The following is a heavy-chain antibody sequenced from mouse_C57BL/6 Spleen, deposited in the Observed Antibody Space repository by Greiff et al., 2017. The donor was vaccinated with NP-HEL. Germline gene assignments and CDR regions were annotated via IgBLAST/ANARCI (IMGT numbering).Heavy chain of an antibody. CDR2: ISSGSSTI. V-gene: IGHV5-17*01. Sequence: EVKLMESGGGLVKPGGSLKLSCAASGFTFSDYGMHWVRQAPEKGLEWVAYISSGSSTIYYADTVKGRFTISRDNAKNTLFLQMTSLRSEDTAMYYCANDGDAMDYWGQGTSVTVSS. J-gene: IGHJ4*01. CDR3: ANDGDAMDY. D-gene: IGHD2-12*01. CDR1: GFTFSDYG.